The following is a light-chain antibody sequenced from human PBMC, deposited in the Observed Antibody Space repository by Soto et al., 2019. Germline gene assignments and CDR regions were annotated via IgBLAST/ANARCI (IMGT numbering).Light chain of an antibody. V-gene: IGKV3-20*01. Sequence: EIVLTQSPGALSLSPGERATFSCRASQSVSSYLAWYQQKPGQAPRLLIYGASSRATGIPDRFSGSGSGTAFTLTISRLEPEDFAVYFCQQSAGSPRTFGQGTKVEIK. J-gene: IGKJ1*01. CDR1: QSVSSY. CDR2: GAS. CDR3: QQSAGSPRT.